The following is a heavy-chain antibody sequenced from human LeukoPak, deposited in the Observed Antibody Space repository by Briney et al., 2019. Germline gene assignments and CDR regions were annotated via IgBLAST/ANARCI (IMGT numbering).Heavy chain of an antibody. D-gene: IGHD4-17*01. Sequence: SETLSLTCTVSDDSLISGTYYWNWIRQYPGKGLEWVGYIHFTGSTDYSPSPKSRGTISVDKSKNHFSLNVNSVTAADTAVYYCARATTATTGFGYFDSWGQGALVTVSS. CDR2: IHFTGST. V-gene: IGHV4-31*03. CDR1: DDSLISGTYY. J-gene: IGHJ4*02. CDR3: ARATTATTGFGYFDS.